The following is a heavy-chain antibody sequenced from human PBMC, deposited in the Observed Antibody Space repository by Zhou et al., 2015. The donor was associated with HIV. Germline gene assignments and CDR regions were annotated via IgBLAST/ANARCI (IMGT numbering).Heavy chain of an antibody. Sequence: QVQLVQSGAEVKKPGSSVRVSCKASGGTFNSFAISWVRQAPGQGLEWMGGIIPIFGTANYAQKFQGRVTITADKSTSTAYMELSSLRSEDTAVYYCARAPRVAATPYYFDYWGQGTLVTVSS. CDR2: IIPIFGTA. CDR3: ARAPRVAATPYYFDY. CDR1: GGTFNSFA. J-gene: IGHJ4*02. V-gene: IGHV1-69*06. D-gene: IGHD2-15*01.